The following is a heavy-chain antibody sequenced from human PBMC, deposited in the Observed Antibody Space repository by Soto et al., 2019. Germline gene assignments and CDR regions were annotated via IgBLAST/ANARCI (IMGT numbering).Heavy chain of an antibody. J-gene: IGHJ4*02. D-gene: IGHD3-10*01. CDR1: GFPVSINY. CDR3: ARDFRRFGELLGDY. CDR2: IYSGGGT. Sequence: EVQLVESGGGLVQPGGSLRLSCAASGFPVSINYMSWVRQAPGKGLEWVSIIYSGGGTYYADSVKGRFTISRDSYKHTLYLQMNTLRADDTAVYYCARDFRRFGELLGDYWGQGTLVTVSS. V-gene: IGHV3-66*01.